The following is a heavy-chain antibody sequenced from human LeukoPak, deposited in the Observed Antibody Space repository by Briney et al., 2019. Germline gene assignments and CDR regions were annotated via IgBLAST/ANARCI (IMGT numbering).Heavy chain of an antibody. CDR1: GYTFTSYG. D-gene: IGHD3-9*01. V-gene: IGHV1-18*01. Sequence: ASVKVSCKASGYTFTSYGVTWVRQAPGQGLEWMGWISAYNGNTNYAQKLQGRVTMTTDTSTSTAYMELRSLRSDDTAVYYCAGLYYDILTGYRNWFDPWGQGTLVTVSS. CDR2: ISAYNGNT. J-gene: IGHJ5*02. CDR3: AGLYYDILTGYRNWFDP.